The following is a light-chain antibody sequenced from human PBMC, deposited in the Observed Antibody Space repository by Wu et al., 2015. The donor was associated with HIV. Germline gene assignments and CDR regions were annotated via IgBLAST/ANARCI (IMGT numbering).Light chain of an antibody. J-gene: IGKJ4*01. CDR1: RSVKSSHGY. CDR2: GPT. CDR3: HHYHWSPQA. Sequence: VLTQSPDILSLSPGDRADIFCKASRSVKSSHGYIAWYQQKSGQPPRLLFLGPTTRANGIPDRFSASGSGTDLTLKINKLQLEDFGLYFCHHYHWSPQASGGGT. V-gene: IGKV3-20*01.